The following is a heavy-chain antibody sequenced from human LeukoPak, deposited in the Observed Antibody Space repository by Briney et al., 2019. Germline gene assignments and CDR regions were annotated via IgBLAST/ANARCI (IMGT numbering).Heavy chain of an antibody. CDR2: IYTSGST. CDR3: ARGVTVTTEPPYGMDV. V-gene: IGHV4-4*07. J-gene: IGHJ6*02. Sequence: PSETLSLTCTVSGGSISSYYWSWIRQPAGKGLEWIGRIYTSGSTNYNPSLKSRVTMSVDTSKNQFSLKLSSVTAADTAVYYCARGVTVTTEPPYGMDVWGQGTTVTVSS. CDR1: GGSISSYY. D-gene: IGHD4-17*01.